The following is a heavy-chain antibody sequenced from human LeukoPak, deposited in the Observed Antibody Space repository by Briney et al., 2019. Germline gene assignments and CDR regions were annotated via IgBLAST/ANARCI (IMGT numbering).Heavy chain of an antibody. D-gene: IGHD6-19*01. CDR2: IKQDGSEK. V-gene: IGHV3-7*01. CDR1: GFTFSSYA. Sequence: GGSLRLSCAASGFTFSSYAMSWVRQAPGKGLEWVANIKQDGSEKYYVDSVKGRFTISRDNAKNSLYLQMNSLRAEDTAVYYCARDSGWYLGGFQHWGQGTLVTVSS. J-gene: IGHJ1*01. CDR3: ARDSGWYLGGFQH.